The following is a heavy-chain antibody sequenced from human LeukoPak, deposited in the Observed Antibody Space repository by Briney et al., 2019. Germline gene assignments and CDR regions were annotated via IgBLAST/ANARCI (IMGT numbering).Heavy chain of an antibody. V-gene: IGHV4-31*03. Sequence: SQTLSLTCTVSGGSISSGGYYWSWIRQHPGKGLEWIGYIYYSGSTYYNPSLKSRVTISVDTSKNQFSLKLSSVTAADTAVYYCARGGTVASYYYYTMDVWGQGTTVTVSS. J-gene: IGHJ6*02. CDR2: IYYSGST. D-gene: IGHD4-23*01. CDR3: ARGGTVASYYYYTMDV. CDR1: GGSISSGGYY.